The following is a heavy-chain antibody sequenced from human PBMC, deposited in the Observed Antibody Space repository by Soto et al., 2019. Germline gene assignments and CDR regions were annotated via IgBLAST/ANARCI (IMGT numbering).Heavy chain of an antibody. CDR3: ASYGSGTYKPTTFDY. CDR2: IYYSGST. Sequence: QVQLQESGPGLVKPSQTLSLTCTVSGGSISSGGYYWSWIRQHPGKGLEWIGDIYYSGSTYYNPSLKSRVTLSVYTSKNQFSLKVSSVTAADTAVYYCASYGSGTYKPTTFDYWGQGTLVTVSS. J-gene: IGHJ4*02. D-gene: IGHD3-10*01. CDR1: GGSISSGGYY. V-gene: IGHV4-31*03.